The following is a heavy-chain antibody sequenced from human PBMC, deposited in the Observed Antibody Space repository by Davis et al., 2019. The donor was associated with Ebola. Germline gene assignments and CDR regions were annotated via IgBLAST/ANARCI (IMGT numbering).Heavy chain of an antibody. CDR1: GASISSHY. J-gene: IGHJ4*02. CDR2: IQYSGST. D-gene: IGHD4-11*01. Sequence: SETLSLTCTVSGASISSHYWSWIRQPPGKGLEWIGNIQYSGSTNYNPSLKSRVTISVDTSKNQFSLKLSSVTAADTAVYYCARLVMGYSCFDYWGQGTLVTVSS. CDR3: ARLVMGYSCFDY. V-gene: IGHV4-59*08.